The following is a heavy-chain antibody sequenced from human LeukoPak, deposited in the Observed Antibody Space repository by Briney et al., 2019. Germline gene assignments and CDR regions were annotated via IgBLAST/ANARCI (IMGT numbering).Heavy chain of an antibody. CDR1: GGTFSSYA. V-gene: IGHV1-69*04. J-gene: IGHJ4*02. D-gene: IGHD3-10*01. CDR2: IIPILGIA. Sequence: SVKVSCKASGGTFSSYAISWVRQAPGQGLEWMGRIIPILGIANYAQKFQGRVTITADKSTSTAYMELSSLRSEDTAVYYCASRITMVRGVVDYWGQGTLVTVSS. CDR3: ASRITMVRGVVDY.